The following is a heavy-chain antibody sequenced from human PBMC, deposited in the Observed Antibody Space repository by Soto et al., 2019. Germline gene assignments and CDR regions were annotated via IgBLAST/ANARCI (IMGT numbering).Heavy chain of an antibody. Sequence: QVQLVESGGGVVQPGRSLRLSCAASGFTFSSYGMHWVRQAPGKGLEWVAVIWYDGSNKYYADSVKGRFTISRDNSKNRLYLQMNSLRAGDTAVYYCASFGGQPQEFQPWGQGTLVTVSS. J-gene: IGHJ1*01. V-gene: IGHV3-33*01. CDR1: GFTFSSYG. CDR3: ASFGGQPQEFQP. CDR2: IWYDGSNK. D-gene: IGHD2-15*01.